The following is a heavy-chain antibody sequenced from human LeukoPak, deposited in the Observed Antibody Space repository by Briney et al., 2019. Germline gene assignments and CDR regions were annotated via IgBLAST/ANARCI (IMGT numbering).Heavy chain of an antibody. V-gene: IGHV5-51*01. CDR3: ARHAKAYYDSSGFDY. J-gene: IGHJ4*02. D-gene: IGHD3-22*01. CDR2: IYPGDSDT. CDR1: GYSFTSYW. Sequence: GESLKISCKGSGYSFTSYWIGWVRQMPGKGLEWMGIIYPGDSDTRYSPSFQGQVTISADKSISTAYLQWSSLKASDTAMYYSARHAKAYYDSSGFDYWGQGALVTVSS.